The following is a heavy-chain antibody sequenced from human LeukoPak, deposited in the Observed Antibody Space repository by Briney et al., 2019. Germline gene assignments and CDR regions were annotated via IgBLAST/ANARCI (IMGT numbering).Heavy chain of an antibody. J-gene: IGHJ5*02. Sequence: SETLSVTCTVSGGSISSYYWSWIRQPPGKGLEWIGYIYYSGSTNYNPSLKSRVTISVDTSKNQFSLKLSSVTAADTAVYYCARDRDSSGWWGWFDPWGQGTLVTVSS. CDR2: IYYSGST. D-gene: IGHD6-19*01. CDR3: ARDRDSSGWWGWFDP. V-gene: IGHV4-59*01. CDR1: GGSISSYY.